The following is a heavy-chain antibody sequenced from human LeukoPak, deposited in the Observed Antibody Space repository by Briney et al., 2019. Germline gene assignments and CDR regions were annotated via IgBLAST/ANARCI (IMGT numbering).Heavy chain of an antibody. CDR2: INPSGGST. D-gene: IGHD3-16*01. CDR1: GYTFTSYY. Sequence: ASVKVSCKASGYTFTSYYMHWVRQAPGQGPEWMGIINPSGGSTSYAQKFQGRVTMTRDTSTSTVYMELSSLRSEDTAVYYCARERGGHNFDYWGQGTLVTVSS. CDR3: ARERGGHNFDY. V-gene: IGHV1-46*01. J-gene: IGHJ4*02.